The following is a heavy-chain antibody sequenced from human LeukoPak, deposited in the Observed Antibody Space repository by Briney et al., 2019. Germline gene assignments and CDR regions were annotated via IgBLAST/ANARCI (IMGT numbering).Heavy chain of an antibody. CDR1: GYTFTTFY. Sequence: ASVKVSCKASGYTFTTFYIHWVRQAPVQGLEWMGWINPNSIDTNDAQKFQGRVTMTRDTSISTAYMELSGLTSDDTAIYYCARGGYNGWSTLDYWGQGTLVTVSS. CDR2: INPNSIDT. J-gene: IGHJ4*02. V-gene: IGHV1-2*02. D-gene: IGHD6-19*01. CDR3: ARGGYNGWSTLDY.